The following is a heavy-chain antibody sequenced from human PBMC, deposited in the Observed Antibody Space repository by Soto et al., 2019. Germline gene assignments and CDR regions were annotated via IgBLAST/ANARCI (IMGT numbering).Heavy chain of an antibody. CDR1: GYTFANYG. D-gene: IGHD1-26*01. V-gene: IGHV1-18*01. Sequence: ASVKVSCKTSGYTFANYGFNWVRQAPGQGLEWIGRISPANGNTNYAQNFWGRVTMTTDTSTRTAYMEVRDLKSDDTAVYFCAREGTTSTFDYWGQGTLVTVSS. CDR2: ISPANGNT. J-gene: IGHJ4*02. CDR3: AREGTTSTFDY.